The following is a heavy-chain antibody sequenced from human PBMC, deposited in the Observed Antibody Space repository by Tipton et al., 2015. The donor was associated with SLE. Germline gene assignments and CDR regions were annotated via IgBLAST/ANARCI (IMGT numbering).Heavy chain of an antibody. J-gene: IGHJ3*02. D-gene: IGHD7-27*01. CDR1: GDSISSSAYY. CDR3: ARELGMVAFDI. V-gene: IGHV4-39*07. CDR2: IFYSGST. Sequence: TLSLTCTVSGDSISSSAYYWGWVRQPPGKGLEWIGTIFYSGSTYYNPSLESRVTISVDTSKNQFSLKLSSVTAADTAVYYCARELGMVAFDIWGQGTMVTVSS.